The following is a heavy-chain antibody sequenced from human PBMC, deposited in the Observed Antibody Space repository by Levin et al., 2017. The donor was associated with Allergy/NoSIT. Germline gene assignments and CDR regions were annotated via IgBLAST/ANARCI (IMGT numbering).Heavy chain of an antibody. CDR2: ISWNSGSI. CDR3: AKGLPGGDGYNSGFDY. V-gene: IGHV3-9*01. D-gene: IGHD5-24*01. Sequence: SLKISCAASGFTFDDYAMHWVRQAPGKGLEWVSGISWNSGSIGYADSVKGRFTISRDNAKNSLYLQMNSLRAEDTALYYCAKGLPGGDGYNSGFDYWGQGTLVTVSS. CDR1: GFTFDDYA. J-gene: IGHJ4*02.